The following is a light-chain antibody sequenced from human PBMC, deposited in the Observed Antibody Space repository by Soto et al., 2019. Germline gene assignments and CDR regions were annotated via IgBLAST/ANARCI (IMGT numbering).Light chain of an antibody. CDR2: GAS. V-gene: IGKV3-15*01. Sequence: EIVMTQSPATLSVSPGERATLSCRASQSVSSNLAWYHQKPGQAPRLLIYGASTRATGIPARFSGNGSGTEFTLTISSLQSEDFAVYYCQQYNNWPRTFGQGTKVDIK. CDR1: QSVSSN. J-gene: IGKJ1*01. CDR3: QQYNNWPRT.